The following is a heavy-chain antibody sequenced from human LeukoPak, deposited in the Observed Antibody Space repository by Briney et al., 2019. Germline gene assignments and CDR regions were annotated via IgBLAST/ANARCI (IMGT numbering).Heavy chain of an antibody. CDR2: LRYDGSNE. CDR1: GITFSSYA. J-gene: IGHJ4*02. V-gene: IGHV3-30*02. Sequence: PGGSLRLSCAASGITFSSYALHWVRQAPGKGLEWVASLRYDGSNEYYADSVEGRFTISRDNSKNTLHLQMNNLRAEDMAVYYCAKEYSSGWYYFDYWGQGTLVTVSS. CDR3: AKEYSSGWYYFDY. D-gene: IGHD6-19*01.